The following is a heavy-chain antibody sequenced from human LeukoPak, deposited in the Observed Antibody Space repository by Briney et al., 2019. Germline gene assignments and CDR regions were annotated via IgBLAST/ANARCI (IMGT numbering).Heavy chain of an antibody. CDR2: ITASSTAI. J-gene: IGHJ4*02. CDR1: GFTFSNYA. Sequence: GGSLRLSCAASGFTFSNYAMHWVRQAPGKGLEWVSSITASSTAIYSADSVKGRFTISRDNAKNFLYLQMNSLRAEDTAVYYCARTYYDILTGYNPYFDYWGQGILVTVSS. V-gene: IGHV3-21*01. D-gene: IGHD3-9*01. CDR3: ARTYYDILTGYNPYFDY.